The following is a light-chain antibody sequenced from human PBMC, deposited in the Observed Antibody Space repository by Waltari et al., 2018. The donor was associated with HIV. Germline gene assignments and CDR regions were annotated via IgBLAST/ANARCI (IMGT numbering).Light chain of an antibody. J-gene: IGLJ3*02. CDR1: KLGDKF. CDR3: QMWDDDTNSVL. CDR2: QDN. V-gene: IGLV3-1*01. Sequence: SYELTQPPSVSVSPGQTASITCSGDKLGDKFASWYQQKPGQSPVMVIYQDNERPSGIPERFSGSNSGNTATLTISGTQALDEADYYCQMWDDDTNSVLFGGGTKLTVL.